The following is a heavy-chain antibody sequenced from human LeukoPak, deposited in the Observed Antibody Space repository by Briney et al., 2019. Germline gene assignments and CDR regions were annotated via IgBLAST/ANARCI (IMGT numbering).Heavy chain of an antibody. CDR1: GYTFTGYY. CDR3: ATSGTTESAFDI. CDR2: INPNSGGT. V-gene: IGHV1-2*04. Sequence: ASVKVSCKASGYTFTGYYLHWVRQAPGQGPEWMGWINPNSGGTNYAQKFQGWVIMTRGTSISTAYMELSRLRSDDTAVYYCATSGTTESAFDIWGQGTLVTVSS. D-gene: IGHD1-7*01. J-gene: IGHJ3*02.